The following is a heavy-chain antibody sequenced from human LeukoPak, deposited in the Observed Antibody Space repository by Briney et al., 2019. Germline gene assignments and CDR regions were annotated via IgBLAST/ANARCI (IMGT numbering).Heavy chain of an antibody. CDR3: TRGYSNSAND. CDR2: ISPSGGTT. J-gene: IGHJ4*02. D-gene: IGHD3-22*01. Sequence: AASVKVSCKASGHTFSSAYVHWVRQAPGQGLEWMGIISPSGGTTTYAQKFQGRVTMTRDTSTSTVYMELSRLTSDDTAVYYCTRGYSNSANDWGQGTLVTVSS. CDR1: GHTFSSAY. V-gene: IGHV1-46*01.